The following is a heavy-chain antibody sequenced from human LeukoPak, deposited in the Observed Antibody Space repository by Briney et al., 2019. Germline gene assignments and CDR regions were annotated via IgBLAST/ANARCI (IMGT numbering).Heavy chain of an antibody. CDR3: ARGPTDGGNSGGWFDP. D-gene: IGHD4-23*01. J-gene: IGHJ5*02. CDR2: IIPIFGTA. V-gene: IGHV1-69*05. CDR1: GGTFSSYA. Sequence: SVKVSCKASGGTFSSYAISWVRQAPGQGLEWMGGIIPIFGTANYAQKFQGRATITTDESTSTAYMELSSLRSEDTAVYYCARGPTDGGNSGGWFDPWGQGTLVTVSS.